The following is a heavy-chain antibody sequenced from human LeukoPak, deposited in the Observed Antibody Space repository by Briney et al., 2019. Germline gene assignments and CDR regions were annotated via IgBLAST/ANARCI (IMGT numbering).Heavy chain of an antibody. J-gene: IGHJ4*02. Sequence: GSLRLSCAASGFPFSIYGMHWVRQAPGKGLEWVAAISYDGSKEYSADSVKGRFTISRDSSKKTLYLQMNSLRAEDTAVYYCAKEQASAAVYPAFDYWGQGILVTVSS. D-gene: IGHD6-13*01. CDR3: AKEQASAAVYPAFDY. CDR2: ISYDGSKE. CDR1: GFPFSIYG. V-gene: IGHV3-30*18.